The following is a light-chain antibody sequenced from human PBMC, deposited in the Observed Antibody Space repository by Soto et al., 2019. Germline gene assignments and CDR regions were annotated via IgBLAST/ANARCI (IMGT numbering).Light chain of an antibody. CDR2: DAS. CDR3: QQRSNWPPRYT. Sequence: EIVLTQSPATLSLSPGERATLSCRASQSVSSYLAWYHQKPGQAPRLLIYDASNRATGIPARFSGSGSGTDFTFTISSIEAEDFAVYYCQQRSNWPPRYTFGQGTKLEIK. J-gene: IGKJ2*01. V-gene: IGKV3-11*01. CDR1: QSVSSY.